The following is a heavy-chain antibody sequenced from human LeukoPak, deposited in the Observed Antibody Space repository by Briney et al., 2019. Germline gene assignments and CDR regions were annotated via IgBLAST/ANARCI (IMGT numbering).Heavy chain of an antibody. V-gene: IGHV3-23*01. CDR1: GVTLSSYA. CDR3: AKLSTRQGHTTPRSYFDY. J-gene: IGHJ4*02. Sequence: GGSLRLSCAASGVTLSSYAMSWARQAPGKGLEWVSGISSSGSGGNTYYADSVKGRFTISRDSSKSTLFLHMNTLRAEDTAVYYCAKLSTRQGHTTPRSYFDYWGQGTLVTVSS. CDR2: ISSSGSGGNT. D-gene: IGHD1-1*01.